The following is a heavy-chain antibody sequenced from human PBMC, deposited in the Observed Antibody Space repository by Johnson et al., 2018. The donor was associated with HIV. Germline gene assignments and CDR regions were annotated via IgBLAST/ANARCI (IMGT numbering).Heavy chain of an antibody. CDR1: GFTFSSYA. CDR2: ISYDGSNK. Sequence: VQLVESGGGVVQPGRSLRLSCAASGFTFSSYAMHWVRQAPGKGLEWVAVISYDGSNKYYADSVKGRFTISRDNSKNTLYLQMNSLRAEDTAVYYCARDLASSWYSSSSRGAFDIWGQGTMVTVSS. D-gene: IGHD6-6*01. CDR3: ARDLASSWYSSSSRGAFDI. V-gene: IGHV3-30*04. J-gene: IGHJ3*02.